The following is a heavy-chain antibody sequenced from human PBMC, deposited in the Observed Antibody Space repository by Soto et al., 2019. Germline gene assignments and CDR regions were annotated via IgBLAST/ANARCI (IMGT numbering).Heavy chain of an antibody. Sequence: EVQLVESGGGLVQPGGSLRLSCLASEFTFNTYWMNWVRQAPGRGLEWVANIKDDGSEKNYVDSVKGRFTISRDNAKNSLYLQMNSLTGEDTAVYFCARDWGTPGRGSAVGYYYHYGMDVCGQGTTVTVSS. V-gene: IGHV3-7*05. CDR2: IKDDGSEK. CDR1: EFTFNTYW. CDR3: ARDWGTPGRGSAVGYYYHYGMDV. J-gene: IGHJ6*02. D-gene: IGHD6-19*01.